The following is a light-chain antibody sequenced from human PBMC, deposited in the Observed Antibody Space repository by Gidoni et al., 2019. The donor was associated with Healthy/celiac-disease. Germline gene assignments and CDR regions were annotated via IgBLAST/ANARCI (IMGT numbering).Light chain of an antibody. CDR2: AAS. J-gene: IGKJ1*01. V-gene: IGKV1-8*01. Sequence: AIRITQSPSSFSASTGDRVTITCRSSQGISSYLAWYQQKPVKATKLLIYAASTLQSGVPSRFSGSGSGTDFTLTISCLQSEDFATYYCQQYYSYPRTFGQGTKVEIK. CDR1: QGISSY. CDR3: QQYYSYPRT.